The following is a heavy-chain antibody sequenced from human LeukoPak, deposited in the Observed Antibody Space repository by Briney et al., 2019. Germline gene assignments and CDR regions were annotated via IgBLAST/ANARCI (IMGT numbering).Heavy chain of an antibody. CDR1: GCTVGSNY. CDR3: ARDLGRGYCSGGSCYSLYFDL. V-gene: IGHV3-53*01. Sequence: GGSLRLSCAASGCTVGSNYMSWVRQAPGKGLEWVSVIYSGDNTYYADSVKGRFTISRDNSKSTLNLQMNSLRAEDTAVYYCARDLGRGYCSGGSCYSLYFDLWGRGTLVTVSS. D-gene: IGHD2-15*01. CDR2: IYSGDNT. J-gene: IGHJ2*01.